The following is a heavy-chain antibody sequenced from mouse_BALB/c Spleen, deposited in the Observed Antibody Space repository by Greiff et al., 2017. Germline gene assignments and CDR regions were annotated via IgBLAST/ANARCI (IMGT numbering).Heavy chain of an antibody. V-gene: IGHV1-87*01. CDR1: GYTFTSYW. CDR3: ARKGNATVGEAMDY. Sequence: VQLQQSGAELARPGASVKLSCKASGYTFTSYWMQWVQQRPGQGLEWIGAIYPGDGDTRYTQKFKGKATLTANNSSSTAYMQLSSLASEDSAVYYYARKGNATVGEAMDYWGQGTSVTVS. CDR2: IYPGDGDT. D-gene: IGHD1-1*01. J-gene: IGHJ4*01.